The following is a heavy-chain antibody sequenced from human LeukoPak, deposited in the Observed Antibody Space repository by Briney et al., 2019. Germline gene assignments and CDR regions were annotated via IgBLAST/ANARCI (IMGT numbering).Heavy chain of an antibody. J-gene: IGHJ6*04. CDR3: AELGITMIGGV. D-gene: IGHD3-10*02. CDR1: GFTFSSYW. CDR2: INQAGSQT. V-gene: IGHV3-7*01. Sequence: GGSLRLSCATSGFTFSSYWMPWIRQTPGKGLEWVANINQAGSQTYYVDSVKGRFTISRDNAKNSLYLQMNSLRAEDTAVYYCAELGITMIGGVWGKGTTVTISS.